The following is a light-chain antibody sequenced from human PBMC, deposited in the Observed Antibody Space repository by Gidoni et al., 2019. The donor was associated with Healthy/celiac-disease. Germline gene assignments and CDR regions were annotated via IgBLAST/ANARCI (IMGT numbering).Light chain of an antibody. CDR2: DAS. Sequence: EIVLTQSPATLSLSPGERATLYCRASQSVSSYLAWYQQKPGQALSLLIYDASNRATGIPARFSGSGSGTDFTLTISSLEPEDFAVYYCQQRSNWPPPITFXQXTRLEIK. CDR1: QSVSSY. J-gene: IGKJ5*01. CDR3: QQRSNWPPPIT. V-gene: IGKV3-11*01.